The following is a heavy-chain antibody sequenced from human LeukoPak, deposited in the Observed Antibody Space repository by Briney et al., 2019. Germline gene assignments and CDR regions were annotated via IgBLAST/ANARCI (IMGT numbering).Heavy chain of an antibody. CDR3: ARGGLETAVKYFFDY. CDR2: IYRGGST. V-gene: IGHV3-66*01. Sequence: GGSLRLSCTASEFTVSTNYVSWVRQAPGKGLEWVSTIYRGGSTYYADSVKGRFTISSDNSKNTVYLQINTLRVEDTAVYYCARGGLETAVKYFFDYWGQGTLITVSS. J-gene: IGHJ4*02. CDR1: EFTVSTNY. D-gene: IGHD1-1*01.